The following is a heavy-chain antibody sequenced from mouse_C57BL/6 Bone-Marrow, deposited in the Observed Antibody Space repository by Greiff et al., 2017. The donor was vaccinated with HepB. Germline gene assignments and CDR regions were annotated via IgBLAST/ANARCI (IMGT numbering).Heavy chain of an antibody. CDR2: INPNNGGT. V-gene: IGHV1-18*01. J-gene: IGHJ4*01. CDR1: GYTFTDYN. D-gene: IGHD2-3*01. Sequence: VQLQQSGPELVKPGASVKIPCKASGYTFTDYNMDWVKQSHGKSLEWIGDINPNNGGTIYNQKFKGKATLTVDKSSSTAYMELRSLTSEDTAVYYCARYDGYYTYYAMDYWGQGTSVTVSS. CDR3: ARYDGYYTYYAMDY.